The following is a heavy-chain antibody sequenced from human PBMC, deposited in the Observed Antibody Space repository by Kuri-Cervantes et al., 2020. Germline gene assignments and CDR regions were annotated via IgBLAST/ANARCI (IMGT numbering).Heavy chain of an antibody. Sequence: GESLKISCAASGFTFSSYAMHWVRQAPGKGLEWVAVTSYDGSNKYYADSVKGRFTISRDNSKNTLYLQMNSLRAEDTAVYYCAREYYYDSSGLWGYYYYYGMDVWGQGTTVTVSS. V-gene: IGHV3-30-3*01. J-gene: IGHJ6*02. D-gene: IGHD3-22*01. CDR1: GFTFSSYA. CDR3: AREYYYDSSGLWGYYYYYGMDV. CDR2: TSYDGSNK.